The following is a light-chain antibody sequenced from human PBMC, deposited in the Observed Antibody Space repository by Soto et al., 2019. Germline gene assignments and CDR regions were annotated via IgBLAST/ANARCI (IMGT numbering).Light chain of an antibody. J-gene: IGKJ5*01. CDR3: LQRHMWPIT. V-gene: IGKV3-11*01. CDR1: QSFRGL. Sequence: EVVLTQSPVTLSLSPGERATLSCRASQSFRGLLAWYQQNPGQAPRLLIYDAYNRATGIPPRFSGSGSGTDFTLTISSLEPEDSAVYYCLQRHMWPITFGQGTRLEIK. CDR2: DAY.